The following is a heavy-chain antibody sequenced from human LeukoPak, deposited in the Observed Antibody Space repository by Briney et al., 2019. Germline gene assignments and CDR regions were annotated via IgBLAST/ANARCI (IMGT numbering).Heavy chain of an antibody. V-gene: IGHV3-30-3*01. J-gene: IGHJ4*02. CDR1: GFPFSSYV. CDR3: ARRMYYYDSSGYYYPYFDY. Sequence: PGESLRHSRAACGFPFSSYVMHWLRPAPAKGLEGVAVISYDGSNKYYADSVKGRFTISRDNSKNTLYLQMNSLRAEDTAVYYCARRMYYYDSSGYYYPYFDYWGQGTLVTVSS. CDR2: ISYDGSNK. D-gene: IGHD3-22*01.